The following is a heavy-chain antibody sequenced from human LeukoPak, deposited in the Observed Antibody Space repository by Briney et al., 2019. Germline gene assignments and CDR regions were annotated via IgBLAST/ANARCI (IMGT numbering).Heavy chain of an antibody. CDR3: ARDHNIVAPFDY. CDR1: GYTFTSYA. J-gene: IGHJ4*02. Sequence: ASVKVSCKASGYTFTSYAMRWVRQAPGQRLEWMGWINAGNGNTKYSQKFQGRVTITRDTSASTAYMELSSLGSEDTAVYYCARDHNIVAPFDYWGQGTLVTVSS. D-gene: IGHD5-12*01. V-gene: IGHV1-3*01. CDR2: INAGNGNT.